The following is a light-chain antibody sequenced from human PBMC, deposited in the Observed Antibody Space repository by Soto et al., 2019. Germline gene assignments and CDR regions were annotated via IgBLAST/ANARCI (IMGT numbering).Light chain of an antibody. CDR3: QQYFTTPYS. J-gene: IGKJ2*03. Sequence: DIVMTQSPDSLSVSLGERATFNCKSSQSLLYNSNNKNYLAWYQQKPGQPPKLFISWASTRESGVPDRFSGSGSGTEFTLTISSLQAEDVAVYYCQQYFTTPYSFGQGTKLEIK. CDR1: QSLLYNSNNKNY. CDR2: WAS. V-gene: IGKV4-1*01.